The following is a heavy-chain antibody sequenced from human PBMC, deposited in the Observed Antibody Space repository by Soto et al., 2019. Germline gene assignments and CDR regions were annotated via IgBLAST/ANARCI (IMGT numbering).Heavy chain of an antibody. CDR1: GFTFNSHG. CDR2: ISYEGSNN. V-gene: IGHV3-30*03. Sequence: QVQLVEAGGGVVQPGRSLRLSCGASGFTFNSHGMHWDRQAPGKGLEWVAVISYEGSNNFYAESVKGRFTISRDNSKNTLYLQMNSLRREDTAVYYCARGAEHQLLSRDYFYGMDVWGQGTTVIVSS. D-gene: IGHD6-13*01. J-gene: IGHJ6*01. CDR3: ARGAEHQLLSRDYFYGMDV.